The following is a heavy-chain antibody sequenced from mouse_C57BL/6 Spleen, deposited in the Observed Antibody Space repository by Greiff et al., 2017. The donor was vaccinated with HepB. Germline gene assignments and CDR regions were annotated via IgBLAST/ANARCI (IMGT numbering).Heavy chain of an antibody. CDR1: GYSFTDYN. J-gene: IGHJ1*03. V-gene: IGHV1-39*01. Sequence: VQLKESGPELVKPGASVKISCKASGYSFTDYNMNWVKQRNGKSLEWIGVINPNYGTTSYNQKFKGKAKLTVDQSSSTAYMQLNSLTSEDSAVYYCARERYSNWYFDVWGTGTTVTVSS. CDR3: ARERYSNWYFDV. CDR2: INPNYGTT. D-gene: IGHD2-5*01.